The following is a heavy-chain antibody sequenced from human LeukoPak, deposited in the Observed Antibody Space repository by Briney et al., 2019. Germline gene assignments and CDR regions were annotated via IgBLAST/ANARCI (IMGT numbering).Heavy chain of an antibody. CDR3: ARPHSYGSTYFDC. V-gene: IGHV1-18*01. D-gene: IGHD4-17*01. J-gene: IGHJ4*02. CDR2: ISTYNGNT. Sequence: ASVKVSCKASGYTFTSYGLTWVRQAPGQGPEWMGWISTYNGNTYYAQGLQGRVSMTTDTPTSTAYMELRSLRSDDPAVYYCARPHSYGSTYFDCWGQGTLVTVSS. CDR1: GYTFTSYG.